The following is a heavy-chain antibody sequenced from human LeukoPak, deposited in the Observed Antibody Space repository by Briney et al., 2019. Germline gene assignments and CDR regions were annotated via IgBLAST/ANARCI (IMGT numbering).Heavy chain of an antibody. CDR1: GGTFSSYA. CDR2: IIPIFGTA. CDR3: ARGRVTAILSNWFDP. D-gene: IGHD2-21*02. V-gene: IGHV1-69*05. J-gene: IGHJ5*02. Sequence: SVKVSCKASGGTFSSYAISWVRQAPGQGLEWMGGIIPIFGTANYAQKFQGRVTITTDESKSTAYMELSSLRSEDTAVYYCARGRVTAILSNWFDPWGQGTLVTVSS.